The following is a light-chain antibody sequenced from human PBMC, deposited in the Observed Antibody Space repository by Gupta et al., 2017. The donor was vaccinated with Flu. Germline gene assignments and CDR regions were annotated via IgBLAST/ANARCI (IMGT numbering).Light chain of an antibody. CDR1: QSVSSY. J-gene: IGKJ2*01. V-gene: IGKV3-11*01. CDR3: QQHSSWPT. Sequence: EIVLPPSPAPLSFFPGERATLSCRASQSVSSYLAWYQQKPGQAPRLLIYDASNRATGIPARFSGSGSGTDFTLTISSLEPEDFAVYYCQQHSSWPTFGQGTKLEIK. CDR2: DAS.